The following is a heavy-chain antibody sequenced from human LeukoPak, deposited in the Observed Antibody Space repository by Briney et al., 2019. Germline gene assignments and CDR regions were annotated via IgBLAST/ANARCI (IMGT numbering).Heavy chain of an antibody. CDR3: ATRERDDYVWGSYPSDY. CDR1: GFTFSSYS. J-gene: IGHJ4*02. V-gene: IGHV3-21*01. D-gene: IGHD3-16*02. CDR2: ISSSSYI. Sequence: GGSLRLSCAASGFTFSSYSMNWVRQAPGKGLEWVSSISSSSYIYYADSVKGRFTISRDNAKNSLYLQMNSLRAEDTAVYYCATRERDDYVWGSYPSDYWGQGTLVTVSS.